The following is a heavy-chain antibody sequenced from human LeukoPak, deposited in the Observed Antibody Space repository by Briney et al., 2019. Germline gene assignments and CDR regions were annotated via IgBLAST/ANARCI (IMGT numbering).Heavy chain of an antibody. Sequence: SETLSLTCAVSGYSISSGYYWGWIRQPPGKGLEWIGSIYRSGSTYYNPSLKSRVTISVDTSKNQFSLKLSSVTAADTAVYYCASVSPGGWYSWRRAFDIWGQGTMVTVSS. CDR3: ASVSPGGWYSWRRAFDI. CDR2: IYRSGST. CDR1: GYSISSGYY. J-gene: IGHJ3*02. D-gene: IGHD6-19*01. V-gene: IGHV4-38-2*01.